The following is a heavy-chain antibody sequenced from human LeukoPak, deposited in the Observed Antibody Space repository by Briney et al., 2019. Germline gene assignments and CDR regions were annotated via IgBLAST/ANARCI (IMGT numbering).Heavy chain of an antibody. Sequence: SETLSLTCAVYGGSFSGYYWSWIRQPPGKGLEWIGEINYSGSTNYNPSLKSRVTISVDTSKNQFSLKLSSVTAADTAVYYCARGNGYYDSSGYSLSWFDPWGQGTLVTVSS. V-gene: IGHV4-34*01. CDR2: INYSGST. CDR3: ARGNGYYDSSGYSLSWFDP. J-gene: IGHJ5*02. D-gene: IGHD3-22*01. CDR1: GGSFSGYY.